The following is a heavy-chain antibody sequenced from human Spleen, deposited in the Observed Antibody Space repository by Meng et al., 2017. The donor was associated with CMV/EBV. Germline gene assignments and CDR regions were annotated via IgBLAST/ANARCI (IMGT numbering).Heavy chain of an antibody. D-gene: IGHD3-10*01. CDR1: GGSVSSGSYY. Sequence: GSLRLSCTVSGGSVSSGSYYWSWIRQPPGKGLEWIGYIYYSGSTNYNPSLKSRVTISVDTSKNQFSLKLSSVTAADTAVYYCAREGVRGIPFDYWGQGTLVTVSS. J-gene: IGHJ4*02. CDR3: AREGVRGIPFDY. V-gene: IGHV4-61*01. CDR2: IYYSGST.